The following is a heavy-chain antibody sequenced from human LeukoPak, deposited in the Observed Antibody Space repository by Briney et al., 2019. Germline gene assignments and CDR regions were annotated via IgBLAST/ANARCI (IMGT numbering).Heavy chain of an antibody. CDR3: ASHPWRSGRYYFDY. D-gene: IGHD3-10*01. V-gene: IGHV3-7*01. Sequence: GGSLRLACAASGFTFSNYWRRWVRQAPGKGLEWVANIKQDGREKYDVDCVKGRLTISRANAKTSLYLQMNSLRADDTAVCYCASHPWRSGRYYFDYWGQGTLVTVSS. CDR2: IKQDGREK. J-gene: IGHJ4*02. CDR1: GFTFSNYW.